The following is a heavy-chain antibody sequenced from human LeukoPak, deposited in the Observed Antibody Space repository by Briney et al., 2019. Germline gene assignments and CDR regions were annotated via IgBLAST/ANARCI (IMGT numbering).Heavy chain of an antibody. CDR2: IIPIFGTA. CDR3: ARNSGSSKDYYYYYMDV. J-gene: IGHJ6*03. V-gene: IGHV1-69*05. D-gene: IGHD1-26*01. CDR1: GGTFSSYA. Sequence: ASVKVSCKASGGTFSSYAISWVRQAPGQGLEWMGWIIPIFGTANYAQKFQGRVTITTDESTSTAYMELSSLRSEDTAVYYCARNSGSSKDYYYYYMDVWGKGTTVTVSS.